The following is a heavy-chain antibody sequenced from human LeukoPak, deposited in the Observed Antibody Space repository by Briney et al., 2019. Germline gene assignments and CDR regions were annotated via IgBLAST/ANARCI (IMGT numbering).Heavy chain of an antibody. Sequence: PSETLSLTCTVSGGSISSGGYYWSWIRQHPGKGLEWIGYIYYSGSTYYNPSLKSRVTISVDTSKNQFSLKLSSVTAADTAVYYCARGRGGSYYNMEYYFDYWGQGTLVTVSS. D-gene: IGHD3-10*01. V-gene: IGHV4-31*03. CDR3: ARGRGGSYYNMEYYFDY. J-gene: IGHJ4*02. CDR2: IYYSGST. CDR1: GGSISSGGYY.